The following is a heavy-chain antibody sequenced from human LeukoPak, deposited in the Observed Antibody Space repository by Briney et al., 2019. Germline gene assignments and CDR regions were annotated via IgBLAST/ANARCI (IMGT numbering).Heavy chain of an antibody. J-gene: IGHJ4*02. Sequence: SGTLSLTCAVSGGSISSTNWWSWVRQPPGKGLEWIGEIYHSGSTNYNPSLKSRVIISVDKSKNQFSLKLSSVTAADTAVYYCTGNGYYSLEYWGQGTLVTVSS. D-gene: IGHD3-3*01. CDR1: GGSISSTNW. CDR2: IYHSGST. CDR3: TGNGYYSLEY. V-gene: IGHV4-4*02.